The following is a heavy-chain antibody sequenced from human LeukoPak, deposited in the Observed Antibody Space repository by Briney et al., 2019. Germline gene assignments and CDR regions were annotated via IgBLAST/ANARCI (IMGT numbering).Heavy chain of an antibody. J-gene: IGHJ5*02. Sequence: GESLKISCKGSGYSFTSYWIGWVCQMPGKGLEWMGIIYPGDSDTRYSPSFQGQVTISADKSISTAYLQWSSLKASDTAMYYCARVGYSSSYAFDPWGQGTLVTVSS. CDR3: ARVGYSSSYAFDP. D-gene: IGHD6-6*01. CDR1: GYSFTSYW. V-gene: IGHV5-51*01. CDR2: IYPGDSDT.